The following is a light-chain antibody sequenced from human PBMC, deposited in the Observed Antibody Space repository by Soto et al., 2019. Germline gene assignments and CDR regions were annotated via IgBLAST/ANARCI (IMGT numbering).Light chain of an antibody. V-gene: IGKV1-5*03. Sequence: DIRMTQSPSTLSASVGYRVIVTCRASQTINSWLAWYQQKPGKAPKLLIYKASNLESGVPSRFGGSGCGTEFTLTISSLQPEDFATYYCQQFHSYSYTFGQGTNVDIK. CDR2: KAS. J-gene: IGKJ2*01. CDR3: QQFHSYSYT. CDR1: QTINSW.